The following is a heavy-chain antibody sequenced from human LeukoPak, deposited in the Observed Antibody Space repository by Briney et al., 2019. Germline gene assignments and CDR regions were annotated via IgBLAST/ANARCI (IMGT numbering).Heavy chain of an antibody. J-gene: IGHJ4*02. V-gene: IGHV3-53*01. CDR1: GFTVSSNY. CDR2: IYSGGST. Sequence: GGSLRLSCAASGFTVSSNYMSWVRQAPGKGLEWVSVIYSGGSTYYADSVKGRFTISRDNSKNTLYLQMNSLRAEDTAVYYCAKKGPTVAGASPYYFDYWGQGTLVTVSS. D-gene: IGHD6-19*01. CDR3: AKKGPTVAGASPYYFDY.